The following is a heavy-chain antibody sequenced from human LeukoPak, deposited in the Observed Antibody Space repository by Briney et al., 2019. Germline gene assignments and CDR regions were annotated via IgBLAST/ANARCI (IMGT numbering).Heavy chain of an antibody. D-gene: IGHD1-14*01. V-gene: IGHV4-4*07. CDR1: GGSVSSYY. J-gene: IGHJ5*02. CDR3: ARATGSPTHWFNP. CDR2: INTSGNT. Sequence: SETLSLTCTVSGGSVSSYYWSWMRQPAGKGLEWLGRINTSGNTKYNPSLKSRVTMSLDMSKNQVSLRLSSVTAADTAVYYCARATGSPTHWFNPWGQGTLVTVSS.